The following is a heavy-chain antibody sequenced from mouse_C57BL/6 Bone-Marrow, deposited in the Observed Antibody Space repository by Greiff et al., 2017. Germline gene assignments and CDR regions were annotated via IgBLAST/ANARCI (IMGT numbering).Heavy chain of an antibody. V-gene: IGHV1-55*01. CDR3: ARGYEVPTLCDY. D-gene: IGHD6-1*01. Sequence: QVQLQQPGAELVKPGASVKMSCKASGYTFTSYWITWVKQRPGQGLEWIGDIYPGSGSTNYNEKFKSKATLTVDTSSSTDYMQLSSLTSEDSAVYYCARGYEVPTLCDYWGQGTTLTVSS. J-gene: IGHJ2*01. CDR2: IYPGSGST. CDR1: GYTFTSYW.